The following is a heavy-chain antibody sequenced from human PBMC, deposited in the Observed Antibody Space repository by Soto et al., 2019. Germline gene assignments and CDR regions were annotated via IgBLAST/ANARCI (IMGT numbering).Heavy chain of an antibody. CDR2: IIPILGIA. J-gene: IGHJ3*02. CDR1: GGTFSSYT. Sequence: KVSCKASGGTFSSYTISWVRQAPGQGLEWMGRIIPILGIANYAQKFQGRVTITADKSTSTAYMELSSLRSEDTAVYYCARWISLRVRGVNSPFDAFDIWGQGTMVTVSS. V-gene: IGHV1-69*02. D-gene: IGHD3-10*01. CDR3: ARWISLRVRGVNSPFDAFDI.